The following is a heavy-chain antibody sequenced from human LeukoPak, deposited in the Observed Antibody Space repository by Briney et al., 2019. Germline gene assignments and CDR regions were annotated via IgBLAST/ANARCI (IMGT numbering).Heavy chain of an antibody. CDR2: IKQDGSEQ. CDR1: GFAISSYW. J-gene: IGHJ6*02. D-gene: IGHD3-10*01. Sequence: GGSLRLSCAASGFAISSYWMSWVRQAPGKGLEWVANIKQDGSEQYYVDSVRGRFTISRDNAKNSLFLHMSSLRTEDTAVYCCARYYYGSGSDPWVWGQGTTVTVSS. CDR3: ARYYYGSGSDPWV. V-gene: IGHV3-7*05.